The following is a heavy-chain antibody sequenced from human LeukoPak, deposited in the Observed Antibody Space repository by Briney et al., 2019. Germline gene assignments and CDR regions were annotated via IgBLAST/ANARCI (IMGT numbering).Heavy chain of an antibody. CDR3: ARVSGSYDYYYMDV. D-gene: IGHD1-26*01. J-gene: IGHJ6*03. CDR1: GGSISSYY. V-gene: IGHV4-59*01. Sequence: KPSETLSLTCTVSGGSISSYYWSWIRQPPGKGLEWIGYIYYSGSTNYNPSLKSRVTTSVDTSKNQFSLKLSSVTAADTAVYYCARVSGSYDYYYMDVWGKGTTVTVSS. CDR2: IYYSGST.